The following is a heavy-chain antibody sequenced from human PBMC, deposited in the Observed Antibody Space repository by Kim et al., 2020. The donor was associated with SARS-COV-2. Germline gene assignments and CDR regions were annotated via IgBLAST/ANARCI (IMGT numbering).Heavy chain of an antibody. V-gene: IGHV1-2*02. D-gene: IGHD3-22*01. CDR2: INPNSGGT. Sequence: ASVKVSCKASGYTFTGYYMHWVRQAPGQGLEWMGWINPNSGGTNYAQKFQGRVTMTRDTSISTAYMELSRLRSDDTAVYYCARLAIITDYYYGMDVWGQGTTVTVSS. J-gene: IGHJ6*02. CDR1: GYTFTGYY. CDR3: ARLAIITDYYYGMDV.